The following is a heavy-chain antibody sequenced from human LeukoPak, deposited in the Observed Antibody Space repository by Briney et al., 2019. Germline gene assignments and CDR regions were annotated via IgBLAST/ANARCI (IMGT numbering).Heavy chain of an antibody. J-gene: IGHJ5*02. D-gene: IGHD2-15*01. CDR1: GFTSSSYA. CDR2: ISGSGGNT. Sequence: PGGSLRLSCAASGFTSSSYAMSWVRQAPGKGLEWVSAISGSGGNTYYAGSVKGRFTISRDNSRNTLYLQMNSLRVEDTAVYYCAKDLGMGGGSCFHHWGQGILVTVSS. CDR3: AKDLGMGGGSCFHH. V-gene: IGHV3-23*01.